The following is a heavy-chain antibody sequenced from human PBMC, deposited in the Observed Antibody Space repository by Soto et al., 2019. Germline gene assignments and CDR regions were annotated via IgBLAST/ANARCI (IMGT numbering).Heavy chain of an antibody. CDR1: GYTFTSYA. D-gene: IGHD5-18*01. Sequence: ASVNVSCKASGYTFTSYAMHWVRRAPGQRLEWMGWINAGNGNTKYSQKFQGRVTITRDTSASTAYMELSSLRSEDTAVYYCAREGYSYGYTYFDYWGQGTLVTVSS. J-gene: IGHJ4*02. CDR2: INAGNGNT. V-gene: IGHV1-3*01. CDR3: AREGYSYGYTYFDY.